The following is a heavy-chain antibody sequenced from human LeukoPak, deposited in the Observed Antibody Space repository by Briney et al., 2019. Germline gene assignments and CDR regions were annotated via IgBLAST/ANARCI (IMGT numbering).Heavy chain of an antibody. CDR1: GYTFTGSY. J-gene: IGHJ2*01. CDR3: ARSWGPQWFFDL. CDR2: MNPNSGGT. V-gene: IGHV1-2*02. Sequence: ASVKVSCKASGYTFTGSYMHWVRQVSGQGLEWMGWMNPNSGGTNYAQKFQGRVSMTRDTSISTAYMELSRLRSDDTAVYYCARSWGPQWFFDLWGRGTLVTVSS. D-gene: IGHD2-15*01.